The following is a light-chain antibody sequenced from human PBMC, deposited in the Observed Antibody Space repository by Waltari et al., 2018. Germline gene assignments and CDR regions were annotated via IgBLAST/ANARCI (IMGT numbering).Light chain of an antibody. Sequence: QSALTQPASVSGSPGQSITIFCTGTSSYVGSYNLVSWYQQYPGKAPKLMIYEGSKRPSGVSNRFSGSKSGNTASLTISGLQADDEADYYCCSYAGSTSWVFGGGTKVTVL. J-gene: IGLJ3*02. CDR2: EGS. V-gene: IGLV2-23*01. CDR1: SSYVGSYNL. CDR3: CSYAGSTSWV.